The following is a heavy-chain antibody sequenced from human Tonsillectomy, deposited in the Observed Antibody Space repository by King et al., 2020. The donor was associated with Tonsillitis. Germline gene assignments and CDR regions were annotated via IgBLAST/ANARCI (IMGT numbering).Heavy chain of an antibody. V-gene: IGHV4-59*01. Sequence: VQLQESGPGLVKPSETLSLTCTVSGGSISSFYWSWIRQPPGKGLEYMAYISYSGITNYNPSLKNRVTISVDTSKTQCSLKLSSVTVADTAVYYCARLNFDILTGYCAFDIGCQGTMVTVPS. D-gene: IGHD3-9*01. CDR3: ARLNFDILTGYCAFDI. CDR1: GGSISSFY. J-gene: IGHJ3*02. CDR2: ISYSGIT.